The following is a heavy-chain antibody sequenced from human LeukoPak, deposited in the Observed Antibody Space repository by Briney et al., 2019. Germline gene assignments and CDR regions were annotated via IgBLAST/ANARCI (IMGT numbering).Heavy chain of an antibody. V-gene: IGHV4-31*03. CDR3: ARVDDSGYGKFDP. D-gene: IGHD5-12*01. CDR1: GGPISSGDYY. J-gene: IGHJ5*02. Sequence: SETLSLTCTVSGGPISSGDYYWSWIRQLPGEGLEWIGYFYYSGTTYYSPSLKSRVTISVDTSKNQFSLKLSSVTAADTAVYYCARVDDSGYGKFDPWGQGTLVSVSS. CDR2: FYYSGTT.